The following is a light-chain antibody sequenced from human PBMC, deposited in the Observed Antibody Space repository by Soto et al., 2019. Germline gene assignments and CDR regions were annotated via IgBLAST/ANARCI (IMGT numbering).Light chain of an antibody. J-gene: IGKJ4*01. CDR1: EYVDIY. CDR2: HAS. V-gene: IGKV3-11*01. CDR3: QQRRNWPPLT. Sequence: ETVLTQSPATLSLSPGETATLSCRASEYVDIYLAWYQQKPGQAPRLLIYHASNSATGIPARFSGSASGTDFTLTISSLEPEDSAVFYWQQRRNWPPLTFGGGTRVEIK.